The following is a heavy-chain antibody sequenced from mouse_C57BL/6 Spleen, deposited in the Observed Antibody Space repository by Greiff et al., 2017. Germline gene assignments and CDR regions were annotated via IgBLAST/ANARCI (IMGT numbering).Heavy chain of an antibody. CDR3: TRNSNYEGDFDY. J-gene: IGHJ2*01. CDR1: GFTFSSYS. Sequence: EVKLVESGEGLVKPGGSLKLSCAASGFTFSSYSMSWVRQTPEKSLEWVAYISSGGDYIYYADTVKGRFTISRDNTRNTLYLQMSSLESDETAMYYCTRNSNYEGDFDYWGQGTTLTVSS. D-gene: IGHD2-5*01. CDR2: ISSGGDYI. V-gene: IGHV5-9-1*02.